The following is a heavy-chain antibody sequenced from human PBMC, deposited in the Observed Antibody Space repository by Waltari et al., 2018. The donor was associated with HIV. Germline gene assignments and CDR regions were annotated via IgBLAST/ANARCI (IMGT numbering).Heavy chain of an antibody. V-gene: IGHV1-2*02. J-gene: IGHJ4*02. CDR1: GSAFTGYY. CDR3: ARATLGAANPFDY. Sequence: QVQLLQSGAEGKKRGASLMVSCRASGSAFTGYYMHWVRLAPGQGLEWMGWNNPNTGGANYAQKFQGRVTMTRDTSISTVYMELSSLKSDDTAVYYCARATLGAANPFDYWGQGTLVTVSS. D-gene: IGHD2-15*01. CDR2: NNPNTGGA.